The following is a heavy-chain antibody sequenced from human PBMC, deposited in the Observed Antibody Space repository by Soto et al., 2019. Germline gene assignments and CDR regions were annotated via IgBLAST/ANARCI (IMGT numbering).Heavy chain of an antibody. CDR3: ARRDGSGSYDY. CDR1: GFTFSGYA. Sequence: GGSLRLSCAASGFTFSGYAMHWVRQAPGKGLESVSAISSNGGSTYYANSVKGRFTISRDNSKNTLYLQMGSLRAEDMAVYFCARRDGSGSYDYWGQGTLVTVSS. J-gene: IGHJ4*02. D-gene: IGHD3-10*01. V-gene: IGHV3-64*01. CDR2: ISSNGGST.